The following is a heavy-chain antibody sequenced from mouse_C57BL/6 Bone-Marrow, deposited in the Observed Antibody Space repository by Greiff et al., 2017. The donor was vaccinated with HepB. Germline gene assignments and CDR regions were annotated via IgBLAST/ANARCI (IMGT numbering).Heavy chain of an antibody. D-gene: IGHD1-1*01. CDR2: INPSSGYT. Sequence: VQLQQSGAELARPGASVKMSCKASGYTFTSYTMHWVKQRPGQGLEWIGYINPSSGYTKYNQKFKDKATLTADKSSSTAYMQRSSLTTEDSAIYYCARPPYYYGSSYGFAYWGQGTLVTVSA. CDR1: GYTFTSYT. V-gene: IGHV1-4*01. J-gene: IGHJ3*01. CDR3: ARPPYYYGSSYGFAY.